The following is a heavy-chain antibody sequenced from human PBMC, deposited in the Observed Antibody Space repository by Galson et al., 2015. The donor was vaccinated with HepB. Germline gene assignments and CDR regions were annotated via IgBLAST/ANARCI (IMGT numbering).Heavy chain of an antibody. J-gene: IGHJ3*02. Sequence: SLRLSCAASGFTFSDYYMSWIRQAPGKGLEWVSYISSSSSYTNYADSVKGRFTISRDNAKNSLYLQMNSLRAEDTAVYYCARVLKDYDILTGYDAFDIWGQGTMVTVSS. V-gene: IGHV3-11*05. CDR3: ARVLKDYDILTGYDAFDI. CDR1: GFTFSDYY. D-gene: IGHD3-9*01. CDR2: ISSSSSYT.